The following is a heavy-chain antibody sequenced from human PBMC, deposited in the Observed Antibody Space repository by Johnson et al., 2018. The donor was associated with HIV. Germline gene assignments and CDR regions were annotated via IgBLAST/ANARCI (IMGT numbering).Heavy chain of an antibody. CDR2: ISYDGSNK. CDR1: GFTFSSYA. V-gene: IGHV3-30-3*01. J-gene: IGHJ3*02. Sequence: QVQLVESGGGLVQPGGSLRLSCAASGFTFSSYAMHWVRQAPGKGLEWVAVISYDGSNKYYADSVKGRFTISRDNSKTTLYLQMNIMRAEDTAVYYCARGRSGILILDDAFDIWGQGTMVTVSS. D-gene: IGHD1-14*01. CDR3: ARGRSGILILDDAFDI.